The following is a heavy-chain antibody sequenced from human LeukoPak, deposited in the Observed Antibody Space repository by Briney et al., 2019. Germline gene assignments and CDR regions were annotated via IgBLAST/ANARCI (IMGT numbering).Heavy chain of an antibody. CDR2: IDPTDSYT. V-gene: IGHV5-10-1*01. CDR3: ARRHYDISTGYPFDY. Sequence: GESLEISCKGSGYSFTSYWIFWVRQMPGKGLEWMGRIDPTDSYTNYSPSFQGHVTISADKSISTAYLQWNSLKASDTAMYYCARRHYDISTGYPFDYWGQGTLVTVFS. J-gene: IGHJ4*02. D-gene: IGHD3-9*01. CDR1: GYSFTSYW.